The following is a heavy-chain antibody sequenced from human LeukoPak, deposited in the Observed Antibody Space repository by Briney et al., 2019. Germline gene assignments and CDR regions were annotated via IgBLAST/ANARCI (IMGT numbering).Heavy chain of an antibody. CDR2: VSVSGGNT. CDR3: AKDLRAYSGYDYVYYYYGMDV. CDR1: GFNFNSYA. D-gene: IGHD5-12*01. Sequence: PGGSLRLSCAASGFNFNSYAMSWVRQAPGKGLEWLSAVSVSGGNTHDADSVKGRFTISRDNSKRTLYLQMNSLRAEDTAVYYCAKDLRAYSGYDYVYYYYGMDVWGQGTTVTVPS. J-gene: IGHJ6*02. V-gene: IGHV3-23*01.